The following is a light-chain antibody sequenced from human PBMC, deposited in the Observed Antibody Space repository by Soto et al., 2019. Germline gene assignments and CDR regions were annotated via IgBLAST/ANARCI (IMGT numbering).Light chain of an antibody. CDR1: QAISTY. CDR2: AAS. Sequence: DIQLTQSPSLLSASVGDRVTITCRASQAISTYLAWYQQASGKAPKLLISAASTLQRGVQSRFSGSGSGTQFTLTIRSLQPEDFATYYCKQLNAYPLTFGGGTKVDI. J-gene: IGKJ4*01. V-gene: IGKV1-9*01. CDR3: KQLNAYPLT.